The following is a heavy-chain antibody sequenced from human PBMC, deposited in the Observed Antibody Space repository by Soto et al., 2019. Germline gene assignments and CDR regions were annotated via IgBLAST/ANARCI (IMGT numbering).Heavy chain of an antibody. CDR2: ISGYNGNT. Sequence: ASVKVSCKASGYTFRSYGISWVRQAPGQGLEWMGWISGYNGNTHYSQKFQGKVTMTTDTSTSTAYMELRSLRSDDTAVYYCAKADSNYAGRFSYYYMDVWGTGTMVTVSS. CDR1: GYTFRSYG. D-gene: IGHD4-4*01. V-gene: IGHV1-18*01. CDR3: AKADSNYAGRFSYYYMDV. J-gene: IGHJ6*03.